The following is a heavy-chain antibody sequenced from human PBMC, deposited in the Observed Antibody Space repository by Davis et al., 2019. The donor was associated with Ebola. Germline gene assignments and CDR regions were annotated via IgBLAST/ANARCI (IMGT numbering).Heavy chain of an antibody. J-gene: IGHJ6*02. CDR2: IIPILGIA. D-gene: IGHD2-15*01. CDR1: GGTFSSYG. CDR3: ARRLYCGGGSCYEYYYGMDV. Sequence: AASVKVSCKASGGTFSSYGISWVRQAPGQGLEWMGRIIPILGIANYAQKFQGRVTITADKSTSTAYMELSSLRSEDTAVYYCARRLYCGGGSCYEYYYGMDVWGQGTTVTVSS. V-gene: IGHV1-69*04.